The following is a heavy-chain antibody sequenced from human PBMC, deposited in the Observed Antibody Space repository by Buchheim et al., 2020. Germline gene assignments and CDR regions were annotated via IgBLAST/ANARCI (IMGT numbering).Heavy chain of an antibody. CDR2: IYYSGST. J-gene: IGHJ4*02. Sequence: QVQLQESGPGLVKPSETLSLTCTVSGGSVSSGSYYWSWIRQPPGKGLEWIGYIYYSGSTNYNPSLKSRVTLSVDTSKNQFSLKLSSVTAADTAVYYCARAPSQGRITIFGVVIMYFDYWGQGTL. CDR3: ARAPSQGRITIFGVVIMYFDY. CDR1: GGSVSSGSYY. V-gene: IGHV4-61*01. D-gene: IGHD3-3*01.